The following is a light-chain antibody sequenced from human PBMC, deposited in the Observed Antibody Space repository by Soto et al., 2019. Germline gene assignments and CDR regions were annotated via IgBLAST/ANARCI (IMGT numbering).Light chain of an antibody. J-gene: IGKJ4*01. Sequence: EIVMTQSPATLSVSPGERATLSCRASQSVNSKLAWYRQKPGQAPNLLISDASTRATGVPARFSGSGSGTEFTLTISSLQSEDSGIYYCQQYNFWTPLTFGGGTKVEIK. V-gene: IGKV3-15*01. CDR2: DAS. CDR3: QQYNFWTPLT. CDR1: QSVNSK.